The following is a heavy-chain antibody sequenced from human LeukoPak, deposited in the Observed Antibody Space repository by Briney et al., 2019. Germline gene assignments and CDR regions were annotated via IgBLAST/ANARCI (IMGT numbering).Heavy chain of an antibody. Sequence: PSETLSLTCTVSGGSISSYYWSWIRQPPGKGLEWIGYIYYSGSTNYNPSLKSRVTISVDTSKNQFSLKLSSVTAADTAVYYCARQIPRREGYKPNAFDIWGQGTMVTVSS. CDR3: ARQIPRREGYKPNAFDI. D-gene: IGHD5-24*01. CDR1: GGSISSYY. V-gene: IGHV4-59*08. J-gene: IGHJ3*02. CDR2: IYYSGST.